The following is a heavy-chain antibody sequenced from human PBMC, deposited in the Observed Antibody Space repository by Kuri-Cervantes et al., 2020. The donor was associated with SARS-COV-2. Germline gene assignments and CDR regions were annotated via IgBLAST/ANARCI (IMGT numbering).Heavy chain of an antibody. D-gene: IGHD3-3*01. Sequence: GSLRLSCAASGLTFRSYSMSWIRQPPGKGLEWIGEINHSGSTNYNPSLKSRVTISVDTSKNQFSLKLSSVTAADTAVYYCARRGGYYDFWSGSGIDYWGQGTLVTVSS. V-gene: IGHV4-34*01. CDR2: INHSGST. J-gene: IGHJ4*02. CDR1: GLTFRSYS. CDR3: ARRGGYYDFWSGSGIDY.